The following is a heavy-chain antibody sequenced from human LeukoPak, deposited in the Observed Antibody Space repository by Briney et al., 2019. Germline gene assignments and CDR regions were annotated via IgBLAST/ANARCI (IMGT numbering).Heavy chain of an antibody. CDR3: ARDYYDSSGYNDY. CDR2: IYSGGST. D-gene: IGHD3-22*01. J-gene: IGHJ4*02. V-gene: IGHV3-53*01. CDR1: GFTVSSNY. Sequence: GGSLRLSCAASGFTVSSNYMSWVRQAPGKGLEWVTVIYSGGSTYYADSVKGRFTISRDNSKNTLYLQMNSLRAEDTAVYYCARDYYDSSGYNDYWGQGTLVTVSS.